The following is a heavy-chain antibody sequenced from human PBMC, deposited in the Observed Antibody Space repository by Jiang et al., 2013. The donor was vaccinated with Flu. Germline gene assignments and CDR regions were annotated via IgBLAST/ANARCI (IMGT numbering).Heavy chain of an antibody. CDR2: IYYSGST. Sequence: KPSETLSLTCTVSGGSISSYYWSWIRQPPGKGLEWIGYIYYSGSTNYNPSLKSRVTISVDTSKNQFSLKLSSVTAADTAVYYCARAAHYDFWSGFASGYYYYYMDVWGKGTTVTVSS. CDR3: ARAAHYDFWSGFASGYYYYYMDV. J-gene: IGHJ6*03. CDR1: GGSISSYY. V-gene: IGHV4-59*01. D-gene: IGHD3-3*01.